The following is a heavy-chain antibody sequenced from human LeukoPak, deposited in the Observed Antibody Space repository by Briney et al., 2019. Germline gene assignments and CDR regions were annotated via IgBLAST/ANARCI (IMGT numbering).Heavy chain of an antibody. CDR1: GFTFSSYG. D-gene: IGHD3-22*01. J-gene: IGHJ3*02. V-gene: IGHV3-30*03. CDR3: ARDYYDRTGYHDAFDI. CDR2: ISYDGSNK. Sequence: PGGSLRLSCAASGFTFSSYGMHWVRQAPGKGLEWVAVISYDGSNKYYADSVKGRFTISRDNPKNSLYLQMNSLRDEDTAVYYCARDYYDRTGYHDAFDIWGQGTMVTVSS.